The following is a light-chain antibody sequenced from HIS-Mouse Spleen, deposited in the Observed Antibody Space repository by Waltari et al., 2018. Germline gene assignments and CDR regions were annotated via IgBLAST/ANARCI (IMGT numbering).Light chain of an antibody. CDR2: DDS. J-gene: IGLJ1*01. Sequence: SYVLTQPPSVSVAPAQTSSVTCGGSNLRCKTGHRYQQKPGQAPVLVVYDDSDRPSGIPERFSGSNSGNTATLTISRVEAGDEADYYCQVWDSSSDRVFGTGTKVTVL. CDR3: QVWDSSSDRV. CDR1: NLRCKT. V-gene: IGLV3-21*02.